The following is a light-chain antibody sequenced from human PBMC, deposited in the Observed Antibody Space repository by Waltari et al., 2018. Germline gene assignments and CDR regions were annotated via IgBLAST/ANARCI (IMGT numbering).Light chain of an antibody. CDR2: KDT. Sequence: SYELTQPPSISVSPGQTARITCSGDALPNQYAYWYQQKPGQAPWLIIYKDTARPSGILDRFSGSSSGTTVTLTISGFQAEDEADYYCQSAESSGGLEVFGRGTKLTVL. CDR1: ALPNQY. V-gene: IGLV3-25*03. CDR3: QSAESSGGLEV. J-gene: IGLJ3*02.